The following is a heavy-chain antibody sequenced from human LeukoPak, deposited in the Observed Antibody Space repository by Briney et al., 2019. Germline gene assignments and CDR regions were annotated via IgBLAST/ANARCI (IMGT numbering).Heavy chain of an antibody. CDR1: GYSFTSYW. CDR3: ARGLRPMRYFEY. D-gene: IGHD3-3*01. V-gene: IGHV5-51*01. CDR2: IFPSDSDT. Sequence: GESLKISCQGSGYSFTSYWIGWVCQMPGKGLEWMGIIFPSDSDTRYSPSFQGQVTISADKSISTAYLQWSSLKASDTAMYFCARGLRPMRYFEYWGQGTLVTVSS. J-gene: IGHJ4*02.